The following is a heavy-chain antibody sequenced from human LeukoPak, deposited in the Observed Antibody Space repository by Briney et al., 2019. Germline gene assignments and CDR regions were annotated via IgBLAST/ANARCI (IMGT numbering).Heavy chain of an antibody. D-gene: IGHD3-22*01. CDR3: ARYHPYDSSSIWFVPGGPEYFQH. J-gene: IGHJ1*01. Sequence: GGSLRLSCAASGFTFSSYEMNWVRQAPGKGLEWVSYISSSGSTIYYADSVKGRFTISRDNAKNSLYLQMNSLRAEDTAVYYCARYHPYDSSSIWFVPGGPEYFQHWGQGTLVTVSS. CDR2: ISSSGSTI. V-gene: IGHV3-48*03. CDR1: GFTFSSYE.